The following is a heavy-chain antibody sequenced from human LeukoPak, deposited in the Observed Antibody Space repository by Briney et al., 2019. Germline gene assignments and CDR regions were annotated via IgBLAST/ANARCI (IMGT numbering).Heavy chain of an antibody. Sequence: PSETLSLTCAVYGGSFSGYYWSWIRQPPGKGLEWIGEINHSGSTNYNPSLKSRVTISVDTSKSQFSLKLSSVTAADTAVYYCARGPRLLISRYYYMDVWGKGTTVTVSS. J-gene: IGHJ6*03. CDR1: GGSFSGYY. V-gene: IGHV4-34*01. CDR2: INHSGST. CDR3: ARGPRLLISRYYYMDV. D-gene: IGHD3-16*01.